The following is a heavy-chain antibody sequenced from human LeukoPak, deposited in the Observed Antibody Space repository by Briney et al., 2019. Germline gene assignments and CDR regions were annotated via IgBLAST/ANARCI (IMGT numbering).Heavy chain of an antibody. CDR1: GYTFTSYG. CDR2: ISAYNGNT. J-gene: IGHJ6*02. CDR3: ARGIVVVVAATGGTYYYGMDV. V-gene: IGHV1-18*01. Sequence: ASVKVSCKASGYTFTSYGISWVRQAPGQGLEWMGWISAYNGNTNYAQKLQGRVTMTTDTSTSTAYMELSSLRSEDTAVYYCARGIVVVVAATGGTYYYGMDVWGQGTTVTVSS. D-gene: IGHD2-15*01.